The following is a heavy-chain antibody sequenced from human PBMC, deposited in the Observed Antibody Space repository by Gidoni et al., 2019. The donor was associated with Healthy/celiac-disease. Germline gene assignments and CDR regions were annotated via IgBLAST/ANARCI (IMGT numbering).Heavy chain of an antibody. V-gene: IGHV3-30*18. CDR2: ISYDGSNK. CDR3: AKVVVGATTSDYYYYGMDV. CDR1: GFTFSSYA. D-gene: IGHD1-26*01. Sequence: QVQLVESGGGVVQPGRSLILSCAASGFTFSSYAMHWVRQAPGKGLEWVAVISYDGSNKYYADSVKGRVTISRDNSKNTLYLQMNSLRAEDTAVYYCAKVVVGATTSDYYYYGMDVWGQGTTVTVSS. J-gene: IGHJ6*02.